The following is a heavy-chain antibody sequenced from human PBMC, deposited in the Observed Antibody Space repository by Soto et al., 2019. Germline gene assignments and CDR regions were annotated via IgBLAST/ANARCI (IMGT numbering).Heavy chain of an antibody. D-gene: IGHD4-17*01. J-gene: IGHJ4*02. CDR2: ISSNSATI. V-gene: IGHV3-9*02. CDR1: GFIADDYA. Sequence: VQLVESGGGLVQPGRSLRLSCVASGFIADDYAMHWVRKAPGKGLEWVSGISSNSATINYADSVKGRFTISRDNAKNSLFLQMNSLRPEDTAFYYCVKDMKWGGMTTIHYFDSWGQGTLVTVSS. CDR3: VKDMKWGGMTTIHYFDS.